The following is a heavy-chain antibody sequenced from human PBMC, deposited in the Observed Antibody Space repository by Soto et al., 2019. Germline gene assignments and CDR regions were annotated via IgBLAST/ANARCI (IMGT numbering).Heavy chain of an antibody. Sequence: SETLSLTCVVSGFSINKEYHWGWIRQPPGKGLEWIGSIYHSGGTSYNPSLKSRVTISIDTSKNQFSLNLRSVTAADTAVYYCAREDGNNWFDPWGQGTLVTVSS. CDR2: IYHSGGT. CDR3: AREDGNNWFDP. CDR1: GFSINKEYH. J-gene: IGHJ5*02. V-gene: IGHV4-38-2*02.